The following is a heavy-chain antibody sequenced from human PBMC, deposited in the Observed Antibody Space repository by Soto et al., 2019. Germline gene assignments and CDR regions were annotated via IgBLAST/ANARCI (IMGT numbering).Heavy chain of an antibody. J-gene: IGHJ6*02. CDR2: IRGFSPYT. V-gene: IGHV3-21*01. CDR1: GFTFRTYT. Sequence: GGSLRLSCISSGFTFRTYTMNWVRQAPGKGLEWVSGIRGFSPYTFYAESVKGRFTISRDNAKNSLYLQMDSLRAEDTAVYYCARDRGYDAHDYYYNAMDVWGQGSTVTVSS. CDR3: ARDRGYDAHDYYYNAMDV. D-gene: IGHD3-10*01.